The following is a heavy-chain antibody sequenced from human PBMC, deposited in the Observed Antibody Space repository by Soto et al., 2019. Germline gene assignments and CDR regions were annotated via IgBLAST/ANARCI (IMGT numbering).Heavy chain of an antibody. V-gene: IGHV4-28*01. CDR1: GYSISSSNW. Sequence: SETLSLTCAVSGYSISSSNWWGWFRQPPGKGLEWIGYIYYSGTTYYNPSLKSRVTMSVDTSKNQFSLKLTSVTAVDTAVYYCARREIQGPIDYWGQGTLVTSPQ. CDR3: ARREIQGPIDY. D-gene: IGHD1-26*01. CDR2: IYYSGTT. J-gene: IGHJ4*02.